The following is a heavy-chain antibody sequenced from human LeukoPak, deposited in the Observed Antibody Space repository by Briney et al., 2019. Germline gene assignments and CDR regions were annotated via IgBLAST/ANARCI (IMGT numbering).Heavy chain of an antibody. Sequence: GGSLRLSCAASGSTFDAYGMSWVRQAPGKGLEWVSGINWNGGNTGYADSVRGRFTISRDNAKNSLYPQMNSLGAEDTALYYWARGDSSGWYFDQWGQGILVTVSS. CDR2: INWNGGNT. CDR1: GSTFDAYG. CDR3: ARGDSSGWYFDQ. D-gene: IGHD6-19*01. V-gene: IGHV3-20*04. J-gene: IGHJ4*02.